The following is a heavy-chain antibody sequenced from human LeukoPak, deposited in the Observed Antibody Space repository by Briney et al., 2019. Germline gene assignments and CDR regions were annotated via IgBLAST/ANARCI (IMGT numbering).Heavy chain of an antibody. CDR3: ARESMDV. V-gene: IGHV4-39*07. Sequence: SETLSLTCTVSGGSISSSSYYWGWIRQPPGKGLEWIGSIYYSGSTYYNPSLKSRVTISVDTSKNQFSLKLGSVTAADTAVYYCARESMDVWGKGTTVTVSS. J-gene: IGHJ6*03. CDR2: IYYSGST. CDR1: GGSISSSSYY.